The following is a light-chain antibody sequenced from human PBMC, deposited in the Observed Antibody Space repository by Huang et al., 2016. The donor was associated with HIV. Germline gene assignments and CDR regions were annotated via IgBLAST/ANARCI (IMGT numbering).Light chain of an antibody. CDR1: QSVSSSS. V-gene: IGKV3-20*01. Sequence: EIVLTQSPGTLSLSPGERATLSCRASQSVSSSSVAWYQQKPGQAPRLLVYGASNRATGIPDRFSGSGSVTDFTLTITRLEPEDSAVYYCQHYGSSPNTFGQGTKLEIK. CDR3: QHYGSSPNT. CDR2: GAS. J-gene: IGKJ2*01.